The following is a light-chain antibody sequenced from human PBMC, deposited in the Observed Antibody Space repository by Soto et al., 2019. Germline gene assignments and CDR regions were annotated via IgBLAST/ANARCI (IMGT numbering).Light chain of an antibody. CDR3: QQYNNWPRT. Sequence: EILMTQSPATLFXSPXXXXSXXXMASQSVSSNLAWYQQKPGQAPRLLIYGASTRATGIPARFSGSGSGTEFTLTISSLQSEDFAVYYCQQYNNWPRTFGQGTKVDIK. CDR2: GAS. CDR1: QSVSSN. V-gene: IGKV3-15*01. J-gene: IGKJ1*01.